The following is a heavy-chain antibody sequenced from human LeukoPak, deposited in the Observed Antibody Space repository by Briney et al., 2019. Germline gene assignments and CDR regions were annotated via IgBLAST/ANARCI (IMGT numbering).Heavy chain of an antibody. J-gene: IGHJ4*02. V-gene: IGHV3-30*03. Sequence: GGSLRLSCAASGFTFSNYAMHWVRQGPGKGLEWVAVISYDGGDKYYADSVKGRFTISRDNAKNTLYLQMNSLRAEDTAVHYCARTIVGAAFDYWGQGTLVTVSS. D-gene: IGHD1-26*01. CDR1: GFTFSNYA. CDR2: ISYDGGDK. CDR3: ARTIVGAAFDY.